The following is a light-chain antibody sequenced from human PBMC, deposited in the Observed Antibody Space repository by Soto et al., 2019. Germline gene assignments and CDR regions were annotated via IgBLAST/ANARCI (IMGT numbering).Light chain of an antibody. V-gene: IGLV2-14*01. Sequence: QSVLTQPASVSGSPGQSITISCTGTSSDVGAYNYVSWYQQHPGEAPKVMIYEVSHRPSGVSNRFSGSKSGNTASLTISGLQAEDEADYYCTSYTSNSTIVFGGGTQLTVL. J-gene: IGLJ2*01. CDR3: TSYTSNSTIV. CDR1: SSDVGAYNY. CDR2: EVS.